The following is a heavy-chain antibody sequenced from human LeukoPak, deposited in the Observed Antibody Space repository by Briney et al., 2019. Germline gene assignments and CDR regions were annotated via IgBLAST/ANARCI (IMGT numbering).Heavy chain of an antibody. CDR2: IYPGDSDT. CDR1: GYTFSSYW. Sequence: GESLKISCKGSGYTFSSYWIAWVRQMPGKGLEWMGIIYPGDSDTRYSPSFQGQVTISADKSISTAYLQWSTLKASDTAMYYCARRDSISWYEIDWSQGTLVTVSS. CDR3: ARRDSISWYEID. D-gene: IGHD6-13*01. V-gene: IGHV5-51*01. J-gene: IGHJ4*02.